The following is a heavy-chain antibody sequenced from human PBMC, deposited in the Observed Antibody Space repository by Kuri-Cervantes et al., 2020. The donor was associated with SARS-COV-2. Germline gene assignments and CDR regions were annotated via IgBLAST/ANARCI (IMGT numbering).Heavy chain of an antibody. CDR1: GFTFSDYY. D-gene: IGHD6-19*01. CDR3: ARGQGSGWYLGLSANWFDP. Sequence: GGSLRLSCAASGFTFSDYYMSWIRQAPGEGLEWVSYISSSSSYTNYADSVKGRFTISRDNAKNSLYLQMNSLRAEDTAVYYCARGQGSGWYLGLSANWFDPWGQGTLVTVSS. V-gene: IGHV3-11*06. CDR2: ISSSSSYT. J-gene: IGHJ5*02.